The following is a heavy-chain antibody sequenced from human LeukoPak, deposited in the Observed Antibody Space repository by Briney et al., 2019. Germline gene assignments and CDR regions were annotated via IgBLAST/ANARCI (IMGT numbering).Heavy chain of an antibody. CDR3: ARGGKVVPFDY. CDR2: LYNSEST. V-gene: IGHV4-59*01. Sequence: SETLSLTCTVSGDSISTYYWSWIRQPPGKGLEWIGYLYNSESTNYNPSLKSRVTISVDTSKNQFSLNLSSVTAADTAVYYCARGGKVVPFDYWGQGTLVTVSS. CDR1: GDSISTYY. D-gene: IGHD3-22*01. J-gene: IGHJ4*02.